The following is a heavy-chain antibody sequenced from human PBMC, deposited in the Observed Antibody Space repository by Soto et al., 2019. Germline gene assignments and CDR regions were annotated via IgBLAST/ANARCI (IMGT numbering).Heavy chain of an antibody. V-gene: IGHV4-61*01. CDR3: ARMIAVAGTNWFDP. D-gene: IGHD6-19*01. Sequence: SETLSLTCTVSGGSVSSGSYYWSRIRQPPGKGLEWIGYIYYSGSTNYNPSLKSRVTISVDTSKNQFSLKLSSVTAADTAVYYCARMIAVAGTNWFDPWGQGTLVTVSS. CDR1: GGSVSSGSYY. J-gene: IGHJ5*02. CDR2: IYYSGST.